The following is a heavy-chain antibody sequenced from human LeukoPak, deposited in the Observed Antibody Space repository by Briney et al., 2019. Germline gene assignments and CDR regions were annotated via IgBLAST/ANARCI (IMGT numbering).Heavy chain of an antibody. J-gene: IGHJ6*02. CDR3: ARVTGYFYYYGMDV. V-gene: IGHV1-18*01. Sequence: ASVKVSCKAPGYTFTSYGISWVRQAPGQGLEWMGWISAYNGNTNYAQKLQGRVTMTTDTSTSTAYMELRSLGSDDTAVYYCARVTGYFYYYGMDVWGQGTTVTVSS. CDR2: ISAYNGNT. D-gene: IGHD3-9*01. CDR1: GYTFTSYG.